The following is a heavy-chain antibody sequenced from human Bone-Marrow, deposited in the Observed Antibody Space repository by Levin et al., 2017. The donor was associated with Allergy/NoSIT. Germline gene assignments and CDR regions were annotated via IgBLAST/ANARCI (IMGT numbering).Heavy chain of an antibody. Sequence: GGSLRLSCKASGYSFTDYWIGWVRQMPGKGLESMGIIYPGDSDTRYSPSFQGQVTISVDTSINTAYLQWSNLRASDTAMYYCARHWLRGCRSGSCYTSVYYYGMDVWGQGTTVTVSS. CDR3: ARHWLRGCRSGSCYTSVYYYGMDV. D-gene: IGHD2-15*01. CDR2: IYPGDSDT. V-gene: IGHV5-51*01. J-gene: IGHJ6*02. CDR1: GYSFTDYW.